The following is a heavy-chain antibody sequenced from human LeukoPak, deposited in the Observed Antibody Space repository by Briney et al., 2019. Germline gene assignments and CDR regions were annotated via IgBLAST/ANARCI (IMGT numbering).Heavy chain of an antibody. D-gene: IGHD3-22*01. CDR1: GGSISSYY. J-gene: IGHJ6*02. CDR2: IYYSGST. V-gene: IGHV4-59*01. CDR3: ARDRVDSSGRYYYYYGMDV. Sequence: SETLSLTCTVSGGSISSYYWSWIRQPPGKGLEWIGYIYYSGSTNYNPSLKSRVTISVDTSKNQFSLKLSSVTAADTAVYYCARDRVDSSGRYYYYYGMDVWGQGTTVTVSS.